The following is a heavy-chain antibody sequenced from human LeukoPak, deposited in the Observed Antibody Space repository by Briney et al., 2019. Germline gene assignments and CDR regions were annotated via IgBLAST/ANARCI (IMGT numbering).Heavy chain of an antibody. CDR2: IYYSGST. J-gene: IGHJ4*02. D-gene: IGHD3-22*01. Sequence: SETLSLTCTASGCSISSYYWSWIRQPPGKGLEWIGYIYYSGSTNYNPSLKSRVTISVDTSKNQFSLKLSSVTAAVTAVYYCVRGGYYYDSSGYPAFDYWGQGTLVTVSS. V-gene: IGHV4-59*01. CDR3: VRGGYYYDSSGYPAFDY. CDR1: GCSISSYY.